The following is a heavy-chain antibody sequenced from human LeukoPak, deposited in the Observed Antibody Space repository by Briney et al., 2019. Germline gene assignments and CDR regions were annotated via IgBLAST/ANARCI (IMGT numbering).Heavy chain of an antibody. V-gene: IGHV2-5*02. J-gene: IGHJ5*02. CDR2: IYWDDDK. Sequence: ESGPTLVNPTQTLTLTCTFSGFSLSTRGVGVGWIRQPPGKALEWLALIYWDDDKRYSPSVKSRLTITKDTSKNQVVLTMTNMDPMDTATYYCAHRLWLRSTMGDNWFDPWGQGTLVTVSS. D-gene: IGHD5-12*01. CDR3: AHRLWLRSTMGDNWFDP. CDR1: GFSLSTRGVG.